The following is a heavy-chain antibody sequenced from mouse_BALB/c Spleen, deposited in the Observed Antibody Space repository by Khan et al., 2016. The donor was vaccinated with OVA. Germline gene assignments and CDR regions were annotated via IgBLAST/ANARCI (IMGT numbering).Heavy chain of an antibody. CDR2: ISSGSITI. D-gene: IGHD2-1*01. Sequence: EVMLVESGGGLVKPGGSRKLSCAASGFTFGSFGMNWVRQAPKKGLEWVAYISSGSITIYYVDTVKGRFTISRDNPKNTLFLQMTSLRSEDTAMYYCARSGGNFHWYFDVWGAGTSVTVSS. CDR1: GFTFGSFG. J-gene: IGHJ1*01. CDR3: ARSGGNFHWYFDV. V-gene: IGHV5-17*02.